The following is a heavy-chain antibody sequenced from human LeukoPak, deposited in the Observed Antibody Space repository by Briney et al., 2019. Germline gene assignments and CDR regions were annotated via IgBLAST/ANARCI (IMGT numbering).Heavy chain of an antibody. V-gene: IGHV3-48*01. J-gene: IGHJ4*02. CDR2: IGPSGSNI. D-gene: IGHD3-16*02. CDR1: GFTFGLYA. CDR3: AKHSISLRLGELSPLDY. Sequence: GGSLRLSCAASGFTFGLYAINWVRQAPGKGLERISYIGPSGSNIYYADSVKGRFTISRDNSKNTLYLQMNSLRAEDTAVYYCAKHSISLRLGELSPLDYWGQGTLVTVSS.